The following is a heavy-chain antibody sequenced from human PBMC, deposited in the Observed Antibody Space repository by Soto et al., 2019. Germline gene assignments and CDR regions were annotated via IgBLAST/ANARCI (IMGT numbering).Heavy chain of an antibody. CDR2: IGTAGDT. CDR1: GFTLSNYD. Sequence: EVQLVESGGGLVQPGGSLRLSCAASGFTLSNYDMHWVRQGKGKCLEWVSVIGTAGDTYYPGSVKGRFTISRENAKNYLYLQRNSLRAGDTAVYYCARSRGADFDYWGQGTLVTVSS. CDR3: ARSRGADFDY. J-gene: IGHJ4*02. D-gene: IGHD3-10*01. V-gene: IGHV3-13*04.